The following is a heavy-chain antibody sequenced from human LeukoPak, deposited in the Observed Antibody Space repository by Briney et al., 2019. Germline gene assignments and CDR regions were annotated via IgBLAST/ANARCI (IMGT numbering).Heavy chain of an antibody. CDR3: ARDRSGSLDY. Sequence: GGSLRLPCAASGFTFSSYWMHWVRQAPGKGLVWVSRISSDGSSTSYADSVKGRFTISRDNAKNTLYLQMNSLRAEDTAVYYCARDRSGSLDYWGQGTLVTVSS. D-gene: IGHD1-26*01. V-gene: IGHV3-74*01. J-gene: IGHJ4*02. CDR1: GFTFSSYW. CDR2: ISSDGSST.